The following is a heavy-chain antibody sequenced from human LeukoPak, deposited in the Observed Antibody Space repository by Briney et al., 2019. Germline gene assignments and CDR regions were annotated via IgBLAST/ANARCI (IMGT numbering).Heavy chain of an antibody. CDR1: GFTFSTYA. V-gene: IGHV3-23*01. J-gene: IGHJ4*02. CDR3: AKERAGYTNPYCFDS. Sequence: GGSLRLSCAASGFTFSTYAMSWVRQAPGKGLEWVSTISGSGANTYYADSVRGRFTISNDNSQTTIYLHMNSLSAEATAVYYCAKERAGYTNPYCFDSWGQGTLVTVSS. CDR2: ISGSGANT. D-gene: IGHD3-16*02.